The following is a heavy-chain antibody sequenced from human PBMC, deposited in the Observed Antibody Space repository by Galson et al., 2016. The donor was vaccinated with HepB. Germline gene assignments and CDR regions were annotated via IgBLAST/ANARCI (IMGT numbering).Heavy chain of an antibody. CDR3: ARDMEPHRCWLDP. Sequence: SLRLSCAASGFDFSSYGMHWVRQAPGRGLEWVGVIWYDGTNKYYADAVKGRFTISRDSSTDTLYLQMDSLRAEDTAVYFCARDMEPHRCWLDPWGRGTLVTVSS. V-gene: IGHV3-33*01. D-gene: IGHD1-26*01. CDR2: IWYDGTNK. J-gene: IGHJ5*02. CDR1: GFDFSSYG.